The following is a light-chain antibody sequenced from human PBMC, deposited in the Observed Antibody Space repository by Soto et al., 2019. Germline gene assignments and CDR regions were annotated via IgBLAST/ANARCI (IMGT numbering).Light chain of an antibody. CDR2: GAS. V-gene: IGKV3-15*01. CDR1: QSVSSN. J-gene: IGKJ3*01. Sequence: EIVMTQSPATLSVSPGERATLSCRASQSVSSNLAWYQQKPGQAPRLLIYGASTRATGTPARVSGSGSGTEFTXTISXXQSEDFAXXXXXXYNNWXTFGPGTKVDIK. CDR3: XXYNNWXT.